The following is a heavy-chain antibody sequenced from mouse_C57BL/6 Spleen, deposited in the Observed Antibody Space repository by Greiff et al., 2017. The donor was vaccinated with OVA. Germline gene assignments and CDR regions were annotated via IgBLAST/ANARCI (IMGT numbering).Heavy chain of an antibody. J-gene: IGHJ4*01. CDR1: GYTFTDYY. V-gene: IGHV1-26*01. CDR2: INPNNGGT. CDR3: ASLTIEYHYAMDD. D-gene: IGHD2-12*01. Sequence: VQLQQSGPELVKPGASVKISCKASGYTFTDYYMNWVKQSHGKSLEWIGDINPNNGGTSYNQKFKGKATLTVDKSSSTAYMELRSLTSEDSAVYYCASLTIEYHYAMDDWGQGTTVTVSS.